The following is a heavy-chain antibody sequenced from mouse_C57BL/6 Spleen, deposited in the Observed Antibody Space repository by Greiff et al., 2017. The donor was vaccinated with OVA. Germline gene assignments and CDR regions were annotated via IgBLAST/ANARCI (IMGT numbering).Heavy chain of an antibody. CDR2: IYPGDGDT. CDR1: GYAFSSYW. J-gene: IGHJ4*01. D-gene: IGHD2-3*01. CDR3: ARWGYDGYYDAMDY. V-gene: IGHV1-80*01. Sequence: QVQLQQSGAELVKPGASVKISCKASGYAFSSYWMNWVKQRPGKGLEWIGQIYPGDGDTNYNGKFKGKATLTADKSSSTAYMQLSSLTSEDSAVYFCARWGYDGYYDAMDYWGQGTSVTVSS.